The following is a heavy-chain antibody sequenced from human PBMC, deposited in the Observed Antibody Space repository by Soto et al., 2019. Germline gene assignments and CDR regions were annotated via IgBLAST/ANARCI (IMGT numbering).Heavy chain of an antibody. J-gene: IGHJ1*01. CDR3: AGRGYTSSDGYFQN. Sequence: GESLKISCTGSGYSFATYWIAWVRQMPGKGLEWMGIIYPGDSDTRYSPSFQGQVTITADKSISTAYLQWSSLKASDTAMYYCAGRGYTSSDGYFQNWGQGTLVTVSS. V-gene: IGHV5-51*01. CDR2: IYPGDSDT. CDR1: GYSFATYW. D-gene: IGHD6-13*01.